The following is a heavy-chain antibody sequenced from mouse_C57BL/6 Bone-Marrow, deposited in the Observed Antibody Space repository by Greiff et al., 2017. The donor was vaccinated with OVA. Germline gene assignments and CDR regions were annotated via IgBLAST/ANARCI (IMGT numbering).Heavy chain of an antibody. Sequence: VQLQQSGPELVKPGDSVKLSCKPSGYSFTGYFMNWVMQSHGKSLEWIGRINPYNGDTFYNQKFKGKATLTVDKSSSTAHMELRSLTSEDSAVYYCAREGPYPLYFDYWGQGTTLTVSS. V-gene: IGHV1-20*01. D-gene: IGHD2-10*01. J-gene: IGHJ2*01. CDR3: AREGPYPLYFDY. CDR1: GYSFTGYF. CDR2: INPYNGDT.